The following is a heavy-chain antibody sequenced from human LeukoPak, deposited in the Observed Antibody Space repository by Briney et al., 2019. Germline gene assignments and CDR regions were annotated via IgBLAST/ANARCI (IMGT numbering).Heavy chain of an antibody. D-gene: IGHD1-1*01. CDR3: TIVLNWHLMNGVDY. CDR2: FSGSGGST. V-gene: IGHV3-23*01. Sequence: VRSLRLSCAASGFTFSTYAMSSVRQAPGNGLEWGSAFSGSGGSTYYAESVKGRFTISRDNSKNTLYLQMDSLRAEDTAVYYCTIVLNWHLMNGVDYWGQGTLVTVSS. J-gene: IGHJ4*02. CDR1: GFTFSTYA.